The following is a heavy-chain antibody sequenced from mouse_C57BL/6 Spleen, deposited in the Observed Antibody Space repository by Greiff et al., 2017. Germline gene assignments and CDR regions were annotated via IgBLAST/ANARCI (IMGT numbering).Heavy chain of an antibody. Sequence: LQESGAELVKPGASVKMSCKASGYTFTSYWITWVKQRPGQGLEWIGDIYPGSGSTNYNEKFKSKATLTVDTSSSTAYMQLSSLTSEDSAVYYCARCGTSPFDYWGQGTTLTVSS. D-gene: IGHD3-3*01. J-gene: IGHJ2*01. V-gene: IGHV1-55*01. CDR3: ARCGTSPFDY. CDR2: IYPGSGST. CDR1: GYTFTSYW.